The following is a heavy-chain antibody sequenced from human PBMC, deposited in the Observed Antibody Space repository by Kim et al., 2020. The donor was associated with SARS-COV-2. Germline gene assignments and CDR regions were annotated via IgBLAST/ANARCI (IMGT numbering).Heavy chain of an antibody. J-gene: IGHJ3*02. Sequence: TPSRKTRVTISVHTSKDQFSLKLSSVTAADTAVYYCAREGGSGSLYAFDIWGQGTMVTVSS. D-gene: IGHD3-10*01. V-gene: IGHV4-39*07. CDR3: AREGGSGSLYAFDI.